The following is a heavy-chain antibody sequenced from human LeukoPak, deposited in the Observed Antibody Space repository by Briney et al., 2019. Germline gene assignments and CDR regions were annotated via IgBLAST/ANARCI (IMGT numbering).Heavy chain of an antibody. J-gene: IGHJ4*02. CDR2: INPNSGGT. D-gene: IGHD3-22*01. CDR1: GYTFTGYY. V-gene: IGHV1-2*02. CDR3: ARVRYYYDSSGYSLFDY. Sequence: ASVKVCCKASGYTFTGYYMHWVRQAPGQGLEWMGWINPNSGGTNYAQKFQGRVTMTRDTSISTAYMELSRLRSDDTAVYYCARVRYYYDSSGYSLFDYWGQGTLVTVSS.